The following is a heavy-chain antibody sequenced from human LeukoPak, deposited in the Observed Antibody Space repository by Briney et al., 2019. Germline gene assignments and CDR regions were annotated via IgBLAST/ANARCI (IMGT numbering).Heavy chain of an antibody. CDR2: ISFDGDNK. V-gene: IGHV3-30-3*01. CDR3: ARDLWRTLTTPAGY. J-gene: IGHJ4*02. D-gene: IGHD4-17*01. CDR1: GFTFSLYW. Sequence: GGSLRLSCAASGFTFSLYWMTWVRQAPGKGLEWVAIISFDGDNKYYADSVKGRFTISRDNYNNTMYLQMNSLRAEDTSVYYCARDLWRTLTTPAGYWGQGTLVTVSS.